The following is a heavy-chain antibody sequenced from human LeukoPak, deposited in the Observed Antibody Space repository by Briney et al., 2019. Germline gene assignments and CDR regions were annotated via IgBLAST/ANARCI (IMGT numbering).Heavy chain of an antibody. CDR1: GGSISSSSYY. CDR3: ARDTAAAGTSSDY. D-gene: IGHD6-13*01. CDR2: IYYSGST. Sequence: SETLSLTCTVSGGSISSSSYYWGWIRQPPGKGLEWIGSIYYSGSTHYNPSLKSRVTISVDTSKNQFSLKLSSVTAADTAVYYCARDTAAAGTSSDYWGQGTLVTVSS. J-gene: IGHJ4*02. V-gene: IGHV4-39*07.